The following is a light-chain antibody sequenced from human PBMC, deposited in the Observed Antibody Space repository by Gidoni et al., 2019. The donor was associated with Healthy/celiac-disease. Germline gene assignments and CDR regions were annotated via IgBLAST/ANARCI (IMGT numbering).Light chain of an antibody. V-gene: IGKV1-39*01. CDR3: QQSYSTPYT. Sequence: DIQMTQSPSSLSASVGDRVTITCRASQSISSYLNWYQQKPGKAPKLQIYAASSLQSGVPSRFSGSGSGTDFTLTISSLQPEDFATYYCQQSYSTPYTFXQXTKLEIK. CDR1: QSISSY. J-gene: IGKJ2*01. CDR2: AAS.